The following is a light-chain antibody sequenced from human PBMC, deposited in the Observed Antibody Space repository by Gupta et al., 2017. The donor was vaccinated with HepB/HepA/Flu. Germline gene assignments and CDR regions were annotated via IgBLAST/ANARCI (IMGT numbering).Light chain of an antibody. J-gene: IGLJ2*01. CDR3: ATWDFTLRGAV. CDR2: SND. Sequence: QSVLTQPPSVSGTPGQKVAISCSGSSSNVGNNVVNRYQQVPGTSPKLLIYSNDQRPSGVPGRFSGSKSGTSASLAISGLQSEDEAVYYCATWDFTLRGAVIGGGTSLSVL. V-gene: IGLV1-44*01. CDR1: SSNVGNNV.